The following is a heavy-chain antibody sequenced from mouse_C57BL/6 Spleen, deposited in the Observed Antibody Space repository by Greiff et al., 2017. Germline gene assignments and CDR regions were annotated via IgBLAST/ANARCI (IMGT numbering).Heavy chain of an antibody. CDR1: GFTFSDYY. CDR3: ARRLYYGNYGGYFDV. J-gene: IGHJ1*03. Sequence: EVTLMESGGGLVQPGGSLKLSCAASGFTFSDYYMYWVRQTPEKGLEWVAYISSGSSTIYYADTVKGRFTISRDNAKNTLFLQMTSLRSEDTAMYYCARRLYYGNYGGYFDVWGTGTTVTVSS. CDR2: ISSGSSTI. D-gene: IGHD2-1*01. V-gene: IGHV5-17*01.